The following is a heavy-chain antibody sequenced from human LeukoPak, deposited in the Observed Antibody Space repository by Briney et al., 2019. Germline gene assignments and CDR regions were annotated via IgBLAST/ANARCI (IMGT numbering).Heavy chain of an antibody. V-gene: IGHV4-39*07. J-gene: IGHJ6*03. CDR3: ARAIAVSFGVVNYYMDV. Sequence: SSETLSLTCTVSGGSISSSSYYWGWIRQPPGKGLEWIGSIYYSGSTYYNPSLKSRVTISVDTSKNQFSLKLSSVTAADTAVYYCARAIAVSFGVVNYYMDVWGKGTTVTVSS. D-gene: IGHD3-3*01. CDR1: GGSISSSSYY. CDR2: IYYSGST.